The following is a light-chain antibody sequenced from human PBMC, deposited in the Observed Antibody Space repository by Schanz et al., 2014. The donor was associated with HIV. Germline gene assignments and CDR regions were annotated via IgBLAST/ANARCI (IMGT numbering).Light chain of an antibody. Sequence: QSVLTQPPSVSGAPGQRVTISCTGSSSNIGAGYDVHWYQQHPGTAPKLLIYGNSNRPSGVPDRFSGSKSGTSASLTISGLQAEDEADYYCCSYTTTSTYVFGAGTKLTVL. CDR3: CSYTTTSTYV. CDR2: GNS. J-gene: IGLJ1*01. V-gene: IGLV1-40*01. CDR1: SSNIGAGYD.